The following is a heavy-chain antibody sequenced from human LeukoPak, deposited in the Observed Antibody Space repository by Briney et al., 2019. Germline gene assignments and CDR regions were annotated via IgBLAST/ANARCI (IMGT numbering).Heavy chain of an antibody. CDR3: AREYQDYYGSGSYFDY. J-gene: IGHJ4*02. V-gene: IGHV1-69*04. CDR1: GGTFSSYA. D-gene: IGHD3-10*01. Sequence: SVKVSCKASGGTFSSYAISWVRQAPGQGLEWMGRIIPILGIANYAQKFQGRVTITADKSTSTAYMELSSLRSEDTAVYYCAREYQDYYGSGSYFDYWGQGTLVTVSS. CDR2: IIPILGIA.